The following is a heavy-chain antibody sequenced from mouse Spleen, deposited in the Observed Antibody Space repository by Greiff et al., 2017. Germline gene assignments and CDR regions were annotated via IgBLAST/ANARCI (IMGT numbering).Heavy chain of an antibody. CDR3: ASQAGFYAMDY. Sequence: EVQLVESGGGLVKLGGSLKLSCAASGFTFSSYYMSWVRQTPEKRLEWVATISSGGGSTYYPDSVKGRFTISRDNAKNTLYLQMSSLNSEDTAVYYCASQAGFYAMDYWGQGTSVTVSS. V-gene: IGHV5-12-1*01. J-gene: IGHJ4*01. D-gene: IGHD4-1*01. CDR2: ISSGGGST. CDR1: GFTFSSYY.